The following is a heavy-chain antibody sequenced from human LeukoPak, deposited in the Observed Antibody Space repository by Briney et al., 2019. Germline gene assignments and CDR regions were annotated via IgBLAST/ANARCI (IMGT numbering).Heavy chain of an antibody. J-gene: IGHJ4*02. Sequence: SVKVSCKASGGTFSSYAISWVRQAPGQGLEWMGGIISIFGTANYAQKFQGRVTITTDESTGTAYMELSSLRSEDTAVYYCATTPIVVVIAPSYYFDYWGQGTLVTVSS. CDR2: IISIFGTA. CDR1: GGTFSSYA. V-gene: IGHV1-69*05. D-gene: IGHD2-21*01. CDR3: ATTPIVVVIAPSYYFDY.